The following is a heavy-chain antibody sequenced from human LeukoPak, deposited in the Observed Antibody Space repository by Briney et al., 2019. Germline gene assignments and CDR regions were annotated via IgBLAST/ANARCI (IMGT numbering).Heavy chain of an antibody. D-gene: IGHD3-16*01. Sequence: PSETLSLTCAVSGGSISSSNWWSWVRQPPGKGLEWIGEIYHSGSTNYNPSLKSRVTISVDKSKNQFSLKLSSVTAADTAVYYCASGSGEYPPHFDYWGQGTLVTVSS. CDR2: IYHSGST. CDR3: ASGSGEYPPHFDY. J-gene: IGHJ4*02. CDR1: GGSISSSNW. V-gene: IGHV4-4*02.